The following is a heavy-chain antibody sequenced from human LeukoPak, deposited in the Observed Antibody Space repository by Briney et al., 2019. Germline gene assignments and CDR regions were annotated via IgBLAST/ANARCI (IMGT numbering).Heavy chain of an antibody. CDR3: ARDLSSTSNWELDY. CDR2: INPNSGDT. V-gene: IGHV1-2*06. D-gene: IGHD7-27*01. J-gene: IGHJ4*02. Sequence: ASVKVSCKASGYTFTGYFVHWVRQAPGQGLEWMGRINPNSGDTNYAQNFQGRVTMTRDTSISTAYMELSRLRSDDTAVYYCARDLSSTSNWELDYWGQGTLVTVSS. CDR1: GYTFTGYF.